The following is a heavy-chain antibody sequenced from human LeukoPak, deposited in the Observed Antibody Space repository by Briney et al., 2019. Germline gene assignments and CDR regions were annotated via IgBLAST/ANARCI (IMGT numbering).Heavy chain of an antibody. CDR3: DITVQNAF. CDR1: GYSISSGYY. Sequence: AETLSLTCAVSGYSISSGYYWGWIRQPPGKGQEWIASIYHSGSTYYNPSLKSRVTISVDTSKNQFSLKLSSLTAADTAVYYWDITVQNAF. CDR2: IYHSGST. V-gene: IGHV4-38-2*01. J-gene: IGHJ3*01. D-gene: IGHD2-15*01.